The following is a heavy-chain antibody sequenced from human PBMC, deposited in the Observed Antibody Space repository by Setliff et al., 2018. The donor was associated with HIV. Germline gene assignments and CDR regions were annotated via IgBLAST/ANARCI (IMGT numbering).Heavy chain of an antibody. D-gene: IGHD7-27*01. CDR1: GFTFSSYA. CDR3: AKDDQRSGASDY. CDR2: ISGSGGST. Sequence: PGGSLRLSCAASGFTFSSYAMSWVRQAPGKGLEWVSGISGSGGSTYYADSVRGRFTISRDNSKNTLYLQMNSLRAEDTAVYYCAKDDQRSGASDYWGQGTLVTVSS. J-gene: IGHJ4*02. V-gene: IGHV3-23*01.